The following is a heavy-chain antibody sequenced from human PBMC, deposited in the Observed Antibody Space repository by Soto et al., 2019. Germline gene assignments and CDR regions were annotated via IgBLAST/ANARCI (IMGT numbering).Heavy chain of an antibody. J-gene: IGHJ6*03. Sequence: SETLSLTCVVSGGSLSDYFWSWIRQPPGMALEWIGEINHLGSINYNPSLKSRVTMSADTSKNQFSLTLNSVTAADTATYYCARGGISHWAYFYYMDVWDRGTTVTVSS. CDR3: ARGGISHWAYFYYMDV. CDR1: GGSLSDYF. CDR2: INHLGSI. D-gene: IGHD2-21*01. V-gene: IGHV4-34*01.